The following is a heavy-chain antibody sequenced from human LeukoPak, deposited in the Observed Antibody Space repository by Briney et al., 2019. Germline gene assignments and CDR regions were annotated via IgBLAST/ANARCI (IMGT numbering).Heavy chain of an antibody. Sequence: ASVKVSCKASGYTFTSYDINWVRQATGQGLEWMGWMNPNSGDTGYAQKFQGRVTMTRDTSISAAYMELSRLRSDDTAVYYCARDSPMDRGVGRCFDPWGQGTLVTVSS. CDR2: MNPNSGDT. CDR3: ARDSPMDRGVGRCFDP. J-gene: IGHJ5*02. CDR1: GYTFTSYD. D-gene: IGHD3-10*01. V-gene: IGHV1-8*02.